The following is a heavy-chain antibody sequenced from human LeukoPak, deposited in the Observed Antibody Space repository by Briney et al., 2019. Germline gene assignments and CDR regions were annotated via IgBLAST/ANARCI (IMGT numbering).Heavy chain of an antibody. CDR2: INPNSGGT. D-gene: IGHD2-8*01. CDR1: GYTFTGYY. CDR3: ARGARYCTNGVCSLYYYYYMDV. Sequence: ASVKVPCKASGYTFTGYYMHWVRQAPGQGVEWMGRINPNSGGTNYAQKFQGRVTMTRDTSISTAYMELSRLRSDDTAVYYCARGARYCTNGVCSLYYYYYMDVWGKGTTVTVSS. V-gene: IGHV1-2*06. J-gene: IGHJ6*03.